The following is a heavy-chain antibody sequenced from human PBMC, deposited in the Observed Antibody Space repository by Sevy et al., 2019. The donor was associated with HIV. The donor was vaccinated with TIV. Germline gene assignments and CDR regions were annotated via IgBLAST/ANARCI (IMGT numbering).Heavy chain of an antibody. J-gene: IGHJ3*02. V-gene: IGHV3-23*01. Sequence: GGSLRLSCAATGFTFNNYAMNRVRQAPGKGLEWVSAISGPVGDTYYADSVKGRFTISRDNSKNTLYLQMNSLRAADTALYYCAKDTIAVVGDAFGIWGQGTMVTVSS. D-gene: IGHD6-19*01. CDR1: GFTFNNYA. CDR2: ISGPVGDT. CDR3: AKDTIAVVGDAFGI.